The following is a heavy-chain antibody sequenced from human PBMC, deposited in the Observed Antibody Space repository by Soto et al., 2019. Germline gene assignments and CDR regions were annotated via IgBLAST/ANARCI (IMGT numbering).Heavy chain of an antibody. Sequence: EVQLVESGGGLVQPGGSLRLSCAASGFTFSSYSMNWVRQAPGMGLEWVSYISSSSSTIYYADSVKGRFTISRDNAKNSLYLQMNSLRDEDTAVYYCAREDYREDGMDVWGQGTTVTVSS. CDR2: ISSSSSTI. V-gene: IGHV3-48*02. CDR1: GFTFSSYS. J-gene: IGHJ6*02. CDR3: AREDYREDGMDV. D-gene: IGHD4-4*01.